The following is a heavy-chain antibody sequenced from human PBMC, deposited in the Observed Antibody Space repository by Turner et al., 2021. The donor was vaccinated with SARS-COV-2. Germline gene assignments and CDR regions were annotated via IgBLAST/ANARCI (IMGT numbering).Heavy chain of an antibody. D-gene: IGHD2-2*01. CDR3: ARSYHTYYFDY. CDR2: IFSSGST. CDR1: GGSITSSTYY. V-gene: IGHV4-39*01. Sequence: QLQLQESGPGLVKPSETLSPTCTVSGGSITSSTYYWGWLRQPPGKGLDWIGSIFSSGSTYYHPSLKSRVTISVDTSKNQFSLKLTSVTAADTAVYYCARSYHTYYFDYWGQGTLGTVSS. J-gene: IGHJ4*02.